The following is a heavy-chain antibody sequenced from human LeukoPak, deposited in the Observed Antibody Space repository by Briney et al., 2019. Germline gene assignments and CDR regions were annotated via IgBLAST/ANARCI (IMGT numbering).Heavy chain of an antibody. J-gene: IGHJ6*02. CDR3: GGYRDFYGMDV. V-gene: IGHV4-4*02. CDR1: GGSISSSNW. Sequence: SETLSLTCAVSGGSISSSNWWGWVRQPPGKGLEWIGEIYHNGSTNYNPSLKSRVTISVDKSKNQFSLKLSSVTAADTAVYYCGGYRDFYGMDVWGQGTTVTVSS. CDR2: IYHNGST. D-gene: IGHD5-12*01.